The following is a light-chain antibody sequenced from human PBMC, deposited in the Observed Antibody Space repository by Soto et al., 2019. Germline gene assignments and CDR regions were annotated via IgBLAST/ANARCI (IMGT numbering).Light chain of an antibody. J-gene: IGKJ4*01. CDR2: TTS. V-gene: IGKV1D-12*01. CDR1: QDINNW. CDR3: QQANSFPLT. Sequence: DIQMTQSPSSVSASVGDRVTITCRASQDINNWLAWYQQKPGKAPKLLIYTTSSLQSGVPSRFSGSGTGTDFNLTISSLQHEDFATYSCQQANSFPLTFGGGNKVEIK.